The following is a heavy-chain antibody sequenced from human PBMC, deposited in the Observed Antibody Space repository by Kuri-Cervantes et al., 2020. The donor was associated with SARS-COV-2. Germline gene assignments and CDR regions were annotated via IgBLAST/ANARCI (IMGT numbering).Heavy chain of an antibody. CDR2: ISSSSSYI. J-gene: IGHJ6*03. CDR1: GFTSSSYS. Sequence: GESLKISCAASGFTSSSYSMNWVRQAPGKGLEWVSSISSSSSYIYYADSVKGRFTISRDNAKNSLYLQMNSLRAGDTAVYYCARGGSMAVAGTGRHYYYYYMDVWGKGTTVTVSS. D-gene: IGHD6-19*01. V-gene: IGHV3-21*01. CDR3: ARGGSMAVAGTGRHYYYYYMDV.